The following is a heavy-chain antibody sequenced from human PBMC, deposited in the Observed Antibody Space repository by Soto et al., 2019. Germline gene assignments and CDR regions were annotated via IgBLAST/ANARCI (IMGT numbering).Heavy chain of an antibody. D-gene: IGHD1-7*01. CDR3: AKDRRAGGNYGFDSDF. J-gene: IGHJ4*02. Sequence: EVQLLESGGGLVQPGGSLRLSCAASGFTFSSYGMTWVRQAPGKGLEWVSFSSATGAGTYYADSVKGRFTISRDNSNTTLYLQMTRLTADDTAVYYCAKDRRAGGNYGFDSDFWGQGALVIVPS. CDR1: GFTFSSYG. CDR2: SSATGAGT. V-gene: IGHV3-23*01.